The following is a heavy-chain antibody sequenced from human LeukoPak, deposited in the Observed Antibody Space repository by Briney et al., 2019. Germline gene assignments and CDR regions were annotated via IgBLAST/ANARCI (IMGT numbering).Heavy chain of an antibody. CDR2: IYYSGST. Sequence: SETLSLTGTVSGGSISSYYWSWIRQPPGKGREWSGYIYYSGSTNYNPSLKSRVTISVATSKNQFSLKLSSVTAADTAVYYCARLGPGFGDDAFDIWGQGTMVTVSS. CDR3: ARLGPGFGDDAFDI. J-gene: IGHJ3*02. D-gene: IGHD2-21*02. CDR1: GGSISSYY. V-gene: IGHV4-59*08.